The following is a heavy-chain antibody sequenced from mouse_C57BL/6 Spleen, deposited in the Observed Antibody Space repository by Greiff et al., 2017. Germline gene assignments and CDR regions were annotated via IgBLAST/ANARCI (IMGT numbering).Heavy chain of an antibody. CDR3: ASCDYYGSSWGY. D-gene: IGHD1-1*01. CDR1: GYSITSGSY. J-gene: IGHJ2*01. CDR2: ISYDGSN. Sequence: VQLKESGPGLVKPSQSLSLTCSVTGYSITSGSYWNWIRQFPGNKLEWMGYISYDGSNNYNPSLKNRISITRDTSKNQFFLKLNSVTTEDTATYYCASCDYYGSSWGYWGQGTTLTVSS. V-gene: IGHV3-6*01.